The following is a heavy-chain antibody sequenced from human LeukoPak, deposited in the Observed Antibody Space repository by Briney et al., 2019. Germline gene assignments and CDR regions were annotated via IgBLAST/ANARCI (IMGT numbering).Heavy chain of an antibody. CDR3: ANPVLRTGPL. V-gene: IGHV3-23*01. Sequence: GGSLRLSCAASGFTFSSYAMSWVRQAPGKGLEWVSAISGSGGSTYHADSVKRRLTISRDNSKNTLYLQINSLRAEDTAVYYCANPVLRTGPLWGQGTLVTVSS. CDR1: GFTFSSYA. D-gene: IGHD3-9*01. CDR2: ISGSGGST. J-gene: IGHJ4*02.